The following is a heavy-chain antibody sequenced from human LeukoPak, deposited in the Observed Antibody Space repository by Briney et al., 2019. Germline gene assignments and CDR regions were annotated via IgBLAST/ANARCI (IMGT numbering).Heavy chain of an antibody. V-gene: IGHV4-30-2*01. CDR1: GGSISSGGYY. Sequence: SQTLSLTCTVSGGSISSGGYYWSWIRQPPGKGLEWIGYIYHSGSTYYNPSLKSRVTISVDRSKNQFSLKLSSVTAADTAVYYCARVIPEPLIAFDIWGQGTMVTVSS. J-gene: IGHJ3*02. CDR2: IYHSGST. CDR3: ARVIPEPLIAFDI. D-gene: IGHD1-14*01.